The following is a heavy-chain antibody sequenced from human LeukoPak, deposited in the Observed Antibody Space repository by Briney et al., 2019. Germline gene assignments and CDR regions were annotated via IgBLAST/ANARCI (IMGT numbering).Heavy chain of an antibody. V-gene: IGHV1-2*02. Sequence: ASVKVSCKASGYTFTGYYMHWVRQAPGQGLEWMGWINPNSGGTNYAQKFQARVTMTRDTSITTAYMELSSLRSDDTAVYYCARAYGNNPHYDCWGQGTLITVSS. J-gene: IGHJ4*02. D-gene: IGHD4-17*01. CDR1: GYTFTGYY. CDR3: ARAYGNNPHYDC. CDR2: INPNSGGT.